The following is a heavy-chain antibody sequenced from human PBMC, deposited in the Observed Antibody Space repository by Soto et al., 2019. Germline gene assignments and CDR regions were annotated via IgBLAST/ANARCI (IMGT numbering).Heavy chain of an antibody. CDR2: IIPIFGTA. Sequence: VKVSCKASGGTFSSYAISWVRQAPGQGLEWMGGIIPIFGTANYAQKFQGRVTITADESTSTAYMELSSLRSEDTAVYYCARSITAARYYYYYGMDVWGQGTTVTVSS. V-gene: IGHV1-69*13. D-gene: IGHD3-3*01. J-gene: IGHJ6*02. CDR1: GGTFSSYA. CDR3: ARSITAARYYYYYGMDV.